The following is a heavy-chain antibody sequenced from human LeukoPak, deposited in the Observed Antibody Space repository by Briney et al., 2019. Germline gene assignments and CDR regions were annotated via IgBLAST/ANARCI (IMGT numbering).Heavy chain of an antibody. V-gene: IGHV3-23*01. CDR2: ISGRGGNT. Sequence: GGSLRLSCAASGFTFSSYAMNWVRQAPGKGPEWVSGISGRGGNTYYADSVKGRFTISRDNSKNTLYLQMNSLRAEDTAVYYCARDRHCSGGSCYSGGHFDYWGQGTLVTVSS. D-gene: IGHD2-15*01. J-gene: IGHJ4*02. CDR1: GFTFSSYA. CDR3: ARDRHCSGGSCYSGGHFDY.